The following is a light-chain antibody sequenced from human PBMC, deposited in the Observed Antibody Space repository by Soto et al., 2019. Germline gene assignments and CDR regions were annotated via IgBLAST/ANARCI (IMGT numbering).Light chain of an antibody. CDR3: QQYNKWPLT. CDR2: GTS. V-gene: IGKV3-15*01. Sequence: EIVMTQSPATLSVSPGERATLSCRASQTVSGNLAWYQQKPGQAPRLLIYGTSTRATGISARFSGSGSGTEFALTNSSLQSEDFAVYYCQQYNKWPLTFGGGTKVEIK. CDR1: QTVSGN. J-gene: IGKJ4*01.